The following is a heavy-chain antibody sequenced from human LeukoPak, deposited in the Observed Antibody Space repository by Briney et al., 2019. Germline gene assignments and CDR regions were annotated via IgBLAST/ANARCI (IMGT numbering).Heavy chain of an antibody. J-gene: IGHJ6*02. V-gene: IGHV3-64D*09. D-gene: IGHD1-1*01. CDR2: ISSNGGST. CDR1: GFTFSSYA. Sequence: PGVSLRLSCSASGFTFSSYAMHWVRQAPGKGLEYVSAISSNGGSTYYADSVKGRFTISRDNSKNTLYLQMSSLRAEDTAVYYCVRLNEDYYYGMDVWGQGTTVTVSS. CDR3: VRLNEDYYYGMDV.